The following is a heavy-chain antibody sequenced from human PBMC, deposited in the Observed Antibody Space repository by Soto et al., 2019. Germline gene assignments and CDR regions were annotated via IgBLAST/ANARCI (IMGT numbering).Heavy chain of an antibody. D-gene: IGHD2-15*01. J-gene: IGHJ4*02. CDR2: IYPSDSDT. V-gene: IGHV5-51*01. CDR1: GYSFSSFW. Sequence: SLKISCKGSGYSFSSFWIGWVRQMPGKGLEWMGIIYPSDSDTRYSPSFQGQVTISADTSINTAYLHWSSLTASDTAMYYCGRLDGGVSHFDYWVQGTLVTVS. CDR3: GRLDGGVSHFDY.